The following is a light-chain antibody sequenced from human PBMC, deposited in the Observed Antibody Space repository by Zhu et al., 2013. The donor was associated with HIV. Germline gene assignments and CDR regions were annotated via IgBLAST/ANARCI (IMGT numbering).Light chain of an antibody. J-gene: IGKJ1*01. CDR3: MQAAHWPPT. CDR2: QVS. CDR1: QSLVHSDGNTY. V-gene: IGKV2-30*02. Sequence: DIVMTQSPLSLSVTPGAPASISCRSSQSLVHSDGNTYLSWFQQRPGQSPRRLIYQVSNRDSGVPDRFSGSGSGTDFTLKISKIKADDLGIYFCMQAAHWPPTFGQGTMVEIK.